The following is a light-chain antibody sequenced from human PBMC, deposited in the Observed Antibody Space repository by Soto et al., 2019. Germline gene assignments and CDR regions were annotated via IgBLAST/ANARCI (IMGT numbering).Light chain of an antibody. CDR1: QSVCSNY. J-gene: IGKJ4*01. CDR2: GAS. CDR3: QQYGSSPLT. Sequence: EIVLTQSPGTLSLSPEERATLSCRASQSVCSNYVAWYQHKPGQAPRLLIYGASIRATGIPDRFSGSGSGTDFTLTISRLEPGDFAVYYCQQYGSSPLTFGGGTKVEIK. V-gene: IGKV3-20*01.